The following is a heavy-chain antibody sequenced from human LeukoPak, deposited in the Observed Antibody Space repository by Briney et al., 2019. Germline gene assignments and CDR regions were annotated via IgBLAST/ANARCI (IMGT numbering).Heavy chain of an antibody. V-gene: IGHV4-59*05. CDR1: GFTFSSYS. J-gene: IGHJ4*02. D-gene: IGHD2-15*01. Sequence: PGGSLRLSCAASGFTFSSYSMNWIRQPPGKGLEWIGSIYYSGSTYYNPSLKSRVTISVDTSKNQFSLKLSSVTAEDTAVYYCATVGVADIHLDHWGQGTLVTVSA. CDR3: ATVGVADIHLDH. CDR2: IYYSGST.